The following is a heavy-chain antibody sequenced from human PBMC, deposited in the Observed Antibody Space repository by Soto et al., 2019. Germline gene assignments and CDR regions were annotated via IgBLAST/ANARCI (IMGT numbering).Heavy chain of an antibody. CDR3: ASSPYDFWRGYYIAY. J-gene: IGHJ4*02. CDR2: ICYDGSNK. CDR1: GFTFSTYG. V-gene: IGHV3-33*01. D-gene: IGHD3-3*01. Sequence: GGSLRLSCAASGFTFSTYGMHWGRQAPGKGLEWVEVICYDGSNKYYADSVEGRFTISRDNSKNTLYLQMNSLRAEDTAVYYCASSPYDFWRGYYIAYRGQGTLVPVSS.